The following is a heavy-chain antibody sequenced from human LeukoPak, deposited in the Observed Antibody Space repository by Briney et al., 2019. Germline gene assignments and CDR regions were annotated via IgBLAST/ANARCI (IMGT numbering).Heavy chain of an antibody. CDR3: AREPSYFERPGDDAFDI. CDR1: GFSFTSYN. D-gene: IGHD3-10*01. V-gene: IGHV3-30*03. CDR2: ISYDGNIK. Sequence: GGSLRLSCAASGFSFTSYNFHWVRQAPGKGLQWLGFISYDGNIKYEDSVKGRFTISRDNSKNTLYLQMNSLRAEDTAVYYCAREPSYFERPGDDAFDIWGQGTMVTVSS. J-gene: IGHJ3*02.